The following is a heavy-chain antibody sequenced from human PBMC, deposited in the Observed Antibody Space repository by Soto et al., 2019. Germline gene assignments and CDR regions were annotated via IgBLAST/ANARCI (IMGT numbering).Heavy chain of an antibody. CDR2: IYWDDDK. V-gene: IGHV2-5*02. J-gene: IGHJ4*02. CDR3: AHSIAGFIRGSSPLHYFFDY. Sequence: SGPTLVNPTQTLTLTCTFSGFSLTTSGVGVGWIRQPPGRALEWLALIYWDDDKRYSPSLKTRVTITKDTSKNQVVLTMTNMDTVDTATYYCAHSIAGFIRGSSPLHYFFDYWGQGALVTVSS. D-gene: IGHD6-6*01. CDR1: GFSLTTSGVG.